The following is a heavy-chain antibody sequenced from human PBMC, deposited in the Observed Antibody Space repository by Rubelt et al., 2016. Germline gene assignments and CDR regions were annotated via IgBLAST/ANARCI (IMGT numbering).Heavy chain of an antibody. J-gene: IGHJ4*02. Sequence: QVQLQQWGAGLLKPSETLSLTCAVYGGSFSGFYWSWIRQPPGKGLEWIGEINHSGSTSYNPSLTSRVTIAVDTSKNQFSLQLESVTAADTAVYYCARALHGYDYWVQGTLVTVSA. D-gene: IGHD2-2*03. CDR3: ARALHGYDY. CDR1: GGSFSGFY. CDR2: INHSGST. V-gene: IGHV4-34*01.